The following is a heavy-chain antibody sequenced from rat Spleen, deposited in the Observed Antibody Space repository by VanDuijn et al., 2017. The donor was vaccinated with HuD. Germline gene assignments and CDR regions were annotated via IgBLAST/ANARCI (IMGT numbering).Heavy chain of an antibody. CDR2: ITNTGDST. V-gene: IGHV5-31*01. CDR1: GFTFNNYW. CDR3: TRVLYTTDVYYYVMDA. J-gene: IGHJ4*01. Sequence: EVQLVESGGGLVQPGRSLKLSCVASGFTFNNYWMTWIRQAPGKGLEWVASITNTGDSTSSPDSVKGRFTISRDNAKSTLYLQMNSLRSEDTASYYCTRVLYTTDVYYYVMDAWGQGASVTGSS. D-gene: IGHD1-6*01.